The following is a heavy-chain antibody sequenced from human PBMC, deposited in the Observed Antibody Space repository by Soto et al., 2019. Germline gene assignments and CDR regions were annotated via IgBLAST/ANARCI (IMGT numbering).Heavy chain of an antibody. J-gene: IGHJ3*02. Sequence: GGSLRLSCAASGFTFSSYAMSWVRQAPGKGLEWVSAISGSGGSTYYADSVKGRFTISRDNSKNTLYLQMNSLRAEDTAVYYCAKPSRGDIVVVPEAFDIWGQGTMVTVSS. CDR1: GFTFSSYA. CDR2: ISGSGGST. V-gene: IGHV3-23*01. CDR3: AKPSRGDIVVVPEAFDI. D-gene: IGHD2-2*01.